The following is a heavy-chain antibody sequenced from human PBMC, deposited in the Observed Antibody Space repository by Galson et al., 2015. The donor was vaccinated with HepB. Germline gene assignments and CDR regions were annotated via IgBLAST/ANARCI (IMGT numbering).Heavy chain of an antibody. J-gene: IGHJ5*02. CDR3: AHFWGRYCSDSCYFGH. D-gene: IGHD2-15*01. CDR1: GFSLSTSEVG. Sequence: PALVKPTQTLTLTCTFSGFSLSTSEVGVGWIRQPPGKALEWLALIYWNGDKRYSPSLSSRLTITKDTSKNQVVLTMTYMDPVDTATYYCAHFWGRYCSDSCYFGHWGQGTLVPVSS. V-gene: IGHV2-5*01. CDR2: IYWNGDK.